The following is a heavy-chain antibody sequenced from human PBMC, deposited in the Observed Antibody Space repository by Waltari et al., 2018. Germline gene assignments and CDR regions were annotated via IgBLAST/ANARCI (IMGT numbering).Heavy chain of an antibody. V-gene: IGHV1-24*01. Sequence: QVQLVQSGAEVKKPGASVKVSGKVSGYTLTDLSMPWVRQAPGKGLEWMGGFDPEDGETIYAQKFQGRVTMTEDTSTDTAYMELSSLRSEDTAVYYCATNIAAAGTDWYFDLWGRGTLVTVSS. CDR2: FDPEDGET. CDR3: ATNIAAAGTDWYFDL. CDR1: GYTLTDLS. J-gene: IGHJ2*01. D-gene: IGHD6-13*01.